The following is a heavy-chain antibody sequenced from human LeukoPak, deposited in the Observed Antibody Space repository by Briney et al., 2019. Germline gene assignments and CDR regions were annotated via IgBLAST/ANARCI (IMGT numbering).Heavy chain of an antibody. CDR2: ITGSGDST. CDR3: AKRDSSGYYYFDY. D-gene: IGHD3-22*01. CDR1: GFTFRNYA. Sequence: GGSLRLSCAASGFTFRNYAMSWVRQAPGKGLEWVSGITGSGDSTYYADSVKGRFATSRDNSKNTVYLQMNSLRAEDTVVYYCAKRDSSGYYYFDYWGQGALVTVSS. V-gene: IGHV3-23*01. J-gene: IGHJ4*02.